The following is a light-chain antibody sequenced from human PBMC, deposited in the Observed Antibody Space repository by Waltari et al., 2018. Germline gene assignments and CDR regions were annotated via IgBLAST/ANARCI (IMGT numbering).Light chain of an antibody. V-gene: IGLV1-40*01. Sequence: QSVLTQPPSVSGAPGQRVTISCTGSSSNIGAGYDVHWYQHLPGTAPKLLIYGNTNRPSGVPDQFSGSKSGTSASLVITGLQAEDEANYYFQSYDTRLGAWVFGGGTKLTVL. CDR2: GNT. CDR3: QSYDTRLGAWV. J-gene: IGLJ3*02. CDR1: SSNIGAGYD.